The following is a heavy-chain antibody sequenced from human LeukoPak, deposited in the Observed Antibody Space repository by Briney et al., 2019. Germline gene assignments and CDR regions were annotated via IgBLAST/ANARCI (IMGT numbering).Heavy chain of an antibody. V-gene: IGHV3-48*03. CDR2: ISRSGSTI. CDR3: ARDYGGSSPFDY. Sequence: GGSLRLSCAASGFTFSSYEMHWVRQAPGKGLEWVSYISRSGSTIYYADSVKGRFTISRDNAKNSLYLQMNSLRAEDTAVYYCARDYGGSSPFDYWGQGTLVTVSS. D-gene: IGHD4-23*01. CDR1: GFTFSSYE. J-gene: IGHJ4*02.